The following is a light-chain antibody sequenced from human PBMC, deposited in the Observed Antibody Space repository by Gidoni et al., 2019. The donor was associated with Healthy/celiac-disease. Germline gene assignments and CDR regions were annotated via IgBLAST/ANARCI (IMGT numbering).Light chain of an antibody. V-gene: IGLV3-1*01. J-gene: IGLJ2*01. CDR2: QDG. Sequence: SYELTQPPSVSVSPGQTASITSSGDKLGDKYACWYQQKPGQSPVLVIYQDGKRPSGLPERFSGSNAGNTATLTISGTQAMDEADYYCQAWDSSADVVFGGGTKLTVL. CDR1: KLGDKY. CDR3: QAWDSSADVV.